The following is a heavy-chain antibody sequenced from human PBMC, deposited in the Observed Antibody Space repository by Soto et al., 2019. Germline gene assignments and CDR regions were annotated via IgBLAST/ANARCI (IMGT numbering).Heavy chain of an antibody. J-gene: IGHJ6*02. CDR2: INHSGST. D-gene: IGHD2-2*01. Sequence: PSETLSLTCAVYGGSFSGYYWSWIRQPPGKGLEWIGEINHSGSTNYNPSLKSRVTISVDTSKNQFSLKLSSVTAADTAVYYCARCIGVVVPAAYYYYYGMDVWGQGTTVTVSS. CDR3: ARCIGVVVPAAYYYYYGMDV. V-gene: IGHV4-34*01. CDR1: GGSFSGYY.